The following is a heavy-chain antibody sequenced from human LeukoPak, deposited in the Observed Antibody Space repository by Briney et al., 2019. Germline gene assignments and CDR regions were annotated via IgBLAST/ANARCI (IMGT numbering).Heavy chain of an antibody. CDR1: GFSFSSYW. Sequence: PGGSLRLSCEASGFSFSSYWMSWVRLAPGKGLEWVSSISSSSSYIYYADSVKGRFTISRDNAKNSLYLQMNSLRAEDTAVYYCARGGSDYYYMDVWGKGTTVTISS. CDR3: ARGGSDYYYMDV. CDR2: ISSSSSYI. D-gene: IGHD1-26*01. V-gene: IGHV3-21*01. J-gene: IGHJ6*03.